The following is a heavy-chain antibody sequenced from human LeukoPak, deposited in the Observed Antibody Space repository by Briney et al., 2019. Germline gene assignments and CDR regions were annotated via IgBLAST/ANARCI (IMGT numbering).Heavy chain of an antibody. CDR2: IYHSGST. Sequence: SETLSLTCAVSGGSISSSNWWSWVRQPPGKGLEWIGEIYHSGSTNYNPSLKSRVTISVDKSKNQFSLKLSSVTAADTAVYHCARDFGEAVAGPFDYWGQGTLVTVSS. D-gene: IGHD6-19*01. J-gene: IGHJ4*02. CDR1: GGSISSSNW. V-gene: IGHV4-4*02. CDR3: ARDFGEAVAGPFDY.